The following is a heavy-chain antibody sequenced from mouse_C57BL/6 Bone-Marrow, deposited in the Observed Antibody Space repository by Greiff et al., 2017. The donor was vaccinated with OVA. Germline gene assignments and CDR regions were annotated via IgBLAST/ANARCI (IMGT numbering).Heavy chain of an antibody. V-gene: IGHV6-3*01. J-gene: IGHJ1*03. D-gene: IGHD1-1*01. CDR1: GFTFSNYW. CDR2: IRLKSDNYAT. Sequence: EVHLVESGGGLVQPGGSMKLSCVASGFTFSNYWMNWVRQSPEKGLEWVAQIRLKSDNYATHYAESVKGRFTISRDDSKSSVYLQMNNLRAEDTGIYYCTWYYYGSSHWYFDVWGTGTTVTVSS. CDR3: TWYYYGSSHWYFDV.